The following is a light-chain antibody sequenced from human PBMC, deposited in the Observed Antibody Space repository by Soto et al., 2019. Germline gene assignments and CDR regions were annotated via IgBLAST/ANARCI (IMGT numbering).Light chain of an antibody. CDR3: QQRSNWHPGIT. Sequence: EIVMTQSPATLSVSQGERATLSCRASQSVSSYLAWYQQKPGQAPRLLIYDASNRATGIPARFSGSGPGTDFTLTISSLEPEDFAVYYCQQRSNWHPGITFAQGTRLEIK. CDR1: QSVSSY. J-gene: IGKJ5*01. V-gene: IGKV3D-11*02. CDR2: DAS.